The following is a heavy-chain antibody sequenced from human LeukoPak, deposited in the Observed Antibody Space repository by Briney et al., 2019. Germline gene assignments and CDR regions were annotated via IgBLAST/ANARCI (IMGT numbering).Heavy chain of an antibody. CDR3: ARVTYYDFWSGSNYFDY. V-gene: IGHV4-31*11. CDR2: IYYSGST. D-gene: IGHD3-3*01. J-gene: IGHJ4*02. CDR1: GGSISSGAYY. Sequence: SQTLSLTCAVSGGSISSGAYYWSWIRQHPGKGLECIGYIYYSGSTYYNPSLKSRVTISVDTSKNQFSLKLSSVTAADTAVYYCARVTYYDFWSGSNYFDYWGQGTLVTVSS.